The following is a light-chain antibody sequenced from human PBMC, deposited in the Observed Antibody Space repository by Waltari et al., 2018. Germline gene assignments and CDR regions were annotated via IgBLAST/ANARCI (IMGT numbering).Light chain of an antibody. CDR2: RSN. J-gene: IGLJ1*01. V-gene: IGLV1-44*01. CDR3: AAWDDRLDSYV. Sequence: QSVLTQAPSASGTPGRGVTVSCSGSDSNIAANSVTWYQHVPGAAPKVLIYRSNQRPSGAPDRFSGSKSGTSASLAISGLRSEDEADYYCAAWDDRLDSYVFGTGTRVTVL. CDR1: DSNIAANS.